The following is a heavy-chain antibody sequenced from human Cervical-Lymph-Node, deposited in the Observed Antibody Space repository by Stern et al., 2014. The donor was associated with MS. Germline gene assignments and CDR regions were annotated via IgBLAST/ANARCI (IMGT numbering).Heavy chain of an antibody. CDR2: IYYSVST. CDR1: GGSISRGGYY. CDR3: ARWGGWYSGLDY. D-gene: IGHD6-19*01. V-gene: IGHV4-31*03. J-gene: IGHJ4*02. Sequence: QLQLQESGPGLVKPSQTLSLTCTVSGGSISRGGYYWSWIRQHPGKGLEWIGYIYYSVSTYYNPSLKSRVTISVDTSKNQFSLKLSSVTAADTAVYYCARWGGWYSGLDYWGQGTLVTVSS.